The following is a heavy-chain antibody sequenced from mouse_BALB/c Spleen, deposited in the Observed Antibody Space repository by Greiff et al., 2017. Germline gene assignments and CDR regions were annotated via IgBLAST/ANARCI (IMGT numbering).Heavy chain of an antibody. D-gene: IGHD4-1*01. CDR1: GFTFSSFG. V-gene: IGHV5-17*02. CDR2: ISSGSSTI. J-gene: IGHJ2*01. CDR3: ARRTGRGYFDY. Sequence: EVQRVESGGGLVQPGGSRKLSCAASGFTFSSFGMHWVRQAPEKGLEWVAYISSGSSTIYYADTVKGRFTISRDNPKNTLFLQMTSLRSEDTAMYYCARRTGRGYFDYWGQGTTLTVSS.